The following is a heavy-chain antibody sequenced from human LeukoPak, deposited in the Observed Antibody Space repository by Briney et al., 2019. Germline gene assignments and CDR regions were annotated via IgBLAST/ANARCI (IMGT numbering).Heavy chain of an antibody. CDR1: GGSFSGYY. V-gene: IGHV4-34*01. Sequence: TSATLSLTCAVYGGSFSGYYWSWIRQPPGKGLEWIGEINHSGSTNYNPSLKSRVTISVDTSKNQFSLKLSSVTAADTAVYYCARDDCSGGSCYVAYWGQGTLVTVSS. J-gene: IGHJ4*02. CDR3: ARDDCSGGSCYVAY. CDR2: INHSGST. D-gene: IGHD2-15*01.